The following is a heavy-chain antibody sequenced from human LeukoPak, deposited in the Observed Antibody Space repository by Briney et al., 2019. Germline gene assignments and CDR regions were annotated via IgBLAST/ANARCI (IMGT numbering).Heavy chain of an antibody. Sequence: GGSLRLSCAASGFIFSSSWMSWVRQAPGKGLEWVANIKKDGSEKYYVDSVRGRFTISRDNAKKSLYLQMNSLRVEDTAVYYCASGGGAVAPNYFNSWGQGTLVTVSS. CDR1: GFIFSSSW. CDR2: IKKDGSEK. D-gene: IGHD3-16*01. J-gene: IGHJ4*02. V-gene: IGHV3-7*01. CDR3: ASGGGAVAPNYFNS.